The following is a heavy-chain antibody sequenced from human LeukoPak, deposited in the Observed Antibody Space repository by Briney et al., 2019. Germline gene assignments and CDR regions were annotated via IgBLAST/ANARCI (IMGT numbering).Heavy chain of an antibody. D-gene: IGHD2-21*02. Sequence: GGSLRLSCVASGLAFRNYAMTWVRQAPGKGLEWVSVIRGSGGDIRYADSVKGRFTISRDNSVNTLYLQMNSLRAEDTAVYYCAKDMFVKNSIVVVTNDWGQGTLVTVSS. CDR1: GLAFRNYA. CDR2: IRGSGGDI. V-gene: IGHV3-23*01. CDR3: AKDMFVKNSIVVVTND. J-gene: IGHJ4*02.